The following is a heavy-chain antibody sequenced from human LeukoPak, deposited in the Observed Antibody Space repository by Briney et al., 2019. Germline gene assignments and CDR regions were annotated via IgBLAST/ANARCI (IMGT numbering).Heavy chain of an antibody. V-gene: IGHV3-7*01. J-gene: IGHJ3*02. CDR1: GFSFSSYY. CDR3: ARDGRFLEWLLWGAFDI. D-gene: IGHD3-3*01. Sequence: GGSLRLSCAASGFSFSSYYMSWVRQAPGKGLEWVALINPDGNERYYVDSVKGRFTISRDNAKNSLYLQMNSLRHEDTAVYYCARDGRFLEWLLWGAFDIWGQGTMVTVSS. CDR2: INPDGNER.